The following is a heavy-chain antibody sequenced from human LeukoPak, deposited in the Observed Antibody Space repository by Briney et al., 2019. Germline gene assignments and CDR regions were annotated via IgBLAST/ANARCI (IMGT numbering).Heavy chain of an antibody. Sequence: ASVKVSCKASGGTFSSYAISWVRQAPGQGLEWMGGIIPIFGTANYAQKFQGRVTITADESTSTAYMELSSLRSEDTAVYYCAXGFTNEYFQHWGQGTLVTVSS. CDR3: AXGFTNEYFQH. D-gene: IGHD3-10*01. CDR2: IIPIFGTA. V-gene: IGHV1-69*01. CDR1: GGTFSSYA. J-gene: IGHJ1*01.